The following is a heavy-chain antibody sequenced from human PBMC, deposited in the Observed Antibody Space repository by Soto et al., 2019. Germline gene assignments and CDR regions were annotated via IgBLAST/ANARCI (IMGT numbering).Heavy chain of an antibody. J-gene: IGHJ4*02. CDR2: ISAYNGNT. CDR3: ARDIAAAGVYYFDY. Sequence: ASVKVSCKASGYTFTSYGISWVRQAPGQGLEWMGWISAYNGNTNYAQKLQGRVIMTTDTSTSTAYMELRSLRSDDTAVYYCARDIAAAGVYYFDYWGQGTLVTVSS. CDR1: GYTFTSYG. V-gene: IGHV1-18*01. D-gene: IGHD6-13*01.